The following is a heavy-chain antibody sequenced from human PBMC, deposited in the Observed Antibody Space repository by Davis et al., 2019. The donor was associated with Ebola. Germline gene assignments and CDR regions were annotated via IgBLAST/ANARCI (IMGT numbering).Heavy chain of an antibody. CDR1: GYTFRTYG. CDR2: INPYNGDT. Sequence: ASVKVSCKASGYTFRTYGITWVREAPGQGLEWMGWINPYNGDTNYAQKFRGRVTMTTDTSTNTAYMELRSLTSDDTAMYYCARDEDSTNWYSVDYWSQGGMVTVSS. D-gene: IGHD6-13*01. V-gene: IGHV1-18*01. J-gene: IGHJ4*02. CDR3: ARDEDSTNWYSVDY.